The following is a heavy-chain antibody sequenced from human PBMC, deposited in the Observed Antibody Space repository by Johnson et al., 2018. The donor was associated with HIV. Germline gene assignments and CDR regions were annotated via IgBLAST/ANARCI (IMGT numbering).Heavy chain of an antibody. CDR3: VRVGKYCDGDCYSGVDAFDF. J-gene: IGHJ3*01. Sequence: VQLVESGGGLVQPGGSLRLSCAASGFIFSDAWMTWVRQAPGKGLEWVSGINWNGGRTGYADSVKGRFTIFRDNAKNSLYLQMNSLRAEDTALYYCVRVGKYCDGDCYSGVDAFDFWGQGT. CDR2: INWNGGRT. CDR1: GFIFSDAW. V-gene: IGHV3-20*04. D-gene: IGHD2-21*02.